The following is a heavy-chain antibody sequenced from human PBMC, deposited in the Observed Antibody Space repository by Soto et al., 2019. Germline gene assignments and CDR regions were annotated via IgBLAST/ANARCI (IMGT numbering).Heavy chain of an antibody. J-gene: IGHJ6*02. CDR3: AAGHDPWFGELSGGYYGMDV. CDR2: IVVGSGNT. D-gene: IGHD3-10*01. Sequence: ASVKVSCKASGFTFTSSAVQWVRQARGQRLEWIGWIVVGSGNTNYAQKFQERVTITRDMSTSTAYMELSSLRSEDTAVYYCAAGHDPWFGELSGGYYGMDVWGQGTTVTVSS. CDR1: GFTFTSSA. V-gene: IGHV1-58*01.